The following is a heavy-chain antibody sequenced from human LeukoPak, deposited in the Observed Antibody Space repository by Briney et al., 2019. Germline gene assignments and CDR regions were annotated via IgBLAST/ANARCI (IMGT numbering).Heavy chain of an antibody. J-gene: IGHJ4*02. CDR3: ARDLYDLIYYDSSGSPVY. CDR1: GYTFTSYY. V-gene: IGHV1-46*01. CDR2: INPSGGST. Sequence: ASVKVSCKASGYTFTSYYMHWVRQAPGQGLEWMGIINPSGGSTSYAQKFQGRVTMTRDTSTSTVYMELSSLRSEDTAVYYCARDLYDLIYYDSSGSPVYWGQGTLVTVSS. D-gene: IGHD3-22*01.